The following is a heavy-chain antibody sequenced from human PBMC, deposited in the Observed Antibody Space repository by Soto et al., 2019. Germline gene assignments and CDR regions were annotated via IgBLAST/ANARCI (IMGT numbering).Heavy chain of an antibody. J-gene: IGHJ6*02. CDR2: ITYRAST. Sequence: PWDTLSLTCTVSGVSISSFDYYWILIRQSPGKGLEWIGYITYRASTNYNPSLQSRVTISVDTSKTLFSLKFTSVTAADTAVYCCALKRPGYNGMDAWGQGTAVTVSS. V-gene: IGHV4-30-4*02. CDR1: GVSISSFDYY. CDR3: ALKRPGYNGMDA. D-gene: IGHD1-1*01.